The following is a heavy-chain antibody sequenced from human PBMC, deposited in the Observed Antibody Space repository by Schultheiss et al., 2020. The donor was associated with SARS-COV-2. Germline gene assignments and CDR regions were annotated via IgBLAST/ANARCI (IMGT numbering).Heavy chain of an antibody. Sequence: GGSLRLSCAASGFTFSSYAMSWVRQAPGKGLEWVAVIWYDGSNKYYADSVKGRFTISRDNSKNTLYLQMNSLRAEDTAVYYCARDPYGSGTYYFDYWGQGTLVTVSS. D-gene: IGHD3-10*01. J-gene: IGHJ4*02. CDR2: IWYDGSNK. CDR3: ARDPYGSGTYYFDY. V-gene: IGHV3-33*08. CDR1: GFTFSSYA.